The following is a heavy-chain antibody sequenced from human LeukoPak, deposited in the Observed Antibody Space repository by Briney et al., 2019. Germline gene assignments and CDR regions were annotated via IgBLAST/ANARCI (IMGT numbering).Heavy chain of an antibody. D-gene: IGHD1-26*01. CDR1: GYTFAGYY. CDR2: INPNSGGT. Sequence: ASVKVSCKASGYTFAGYYMHWVRQAPGQGLEWMGWINPNSGGTNYAQKFQGRVTMTRDTSISTAYMELSRLRSDDTAVYYCARGRYSESPFDYWGQGTLVTVSS. CDR3: ARGRYSESPFDY. V-gene: IGHV1-2*02. J-gene: IGHJ4*02.